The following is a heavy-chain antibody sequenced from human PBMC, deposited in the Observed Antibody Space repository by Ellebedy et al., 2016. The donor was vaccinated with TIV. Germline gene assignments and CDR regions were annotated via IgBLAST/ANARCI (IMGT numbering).Heavy chain of an antibody. D-gene: IGHD3-22*01. CDR2: ISSSTTYI. CDR1: GFIFSSYS. Sequence: GESLKISCAASGFIFSSYSVNWVRQVPGKGLEWVSSISSSTTYIYYADSVKGRFTISRDNAKNSLYLQMDSLRAEDTAVYYCARIADMSYDSSGYIDYWGQGTLVTVSS. J-gene: IGHJ4*02. CDR3: ARIADMSYDSSGYIDY. V-gene: IGHV3-21*04.